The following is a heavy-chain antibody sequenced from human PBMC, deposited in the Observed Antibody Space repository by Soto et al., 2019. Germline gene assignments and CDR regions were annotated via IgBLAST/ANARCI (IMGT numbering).Heavy chain of an antibody. CDR1: GGSISSGGYY. J-gene: IGHJ4*02. V-gene: IGHV4-31*03. Sequence: QVQLQESGPGPVKPSQTLSLTCTVSGGSISSGGYYWSWIRQHPGKGLEWIGYIYYSGSTYYNPSSMSRVTISVDTSKNQFSLKLSSGTAADTAVYYCARCRTSSPPPGDYWGKGTLVTVSS. CDR3: ARCRTSSPPPGDY. D-gene: IGHD2-2*01. CDR2: IYYSGST.